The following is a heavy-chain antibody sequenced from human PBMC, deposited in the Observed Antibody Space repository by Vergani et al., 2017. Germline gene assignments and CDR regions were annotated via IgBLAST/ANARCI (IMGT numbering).Heavy chain of an antibody. CDR1: GGSISSGDYY. CDR3: ARVGVVRGVSYYYYYYGMDV. J-gene: IGHJ6*02. D-gene: IGHD3-10*02. CDR2: IYYSGST. V-gene: IGHV4-30-4*08. Sequence: QVQLQESGPGLVKPSQNLSLTCTVSGGSISSGDYYWSWIRQPPGKGLEWIGYIYYSGSTYYNPSLKSRVTISVDTSKNQFSLKLSSVTAADTAVYYCARVGVVRGVSYYYYYYGMDVWGQGTTVTVSS.